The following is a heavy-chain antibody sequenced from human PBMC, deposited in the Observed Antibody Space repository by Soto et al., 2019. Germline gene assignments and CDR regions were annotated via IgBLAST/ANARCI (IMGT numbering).Heavy chain of an antibody. CDR1: GFTFSSYS. V-gene: IGHV3-48*02. CDR2: ISSSSSTI. Sequence: QQRGSLRLSCAASGFTFSSYSMNWVRQAPGKGLEWVSYISSSSSTIYYADSVKGRFTISRDNAKNSLYLQMNSLRDEDTAVYYCARDSIYCSGGSCYSPYFDYWGQGTLVTVSS. J-gene: IGHJ4*02. D-gene: IGHD2-15*01. CDR3: ARDSIYCSGGSCYSPYFDY.